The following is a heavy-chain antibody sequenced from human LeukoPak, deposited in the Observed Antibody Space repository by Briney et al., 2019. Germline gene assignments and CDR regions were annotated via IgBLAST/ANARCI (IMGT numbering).Heavy chain of an antibody. V-gene: IGHV3-23*01. D-gene: IGHD6-13*01. CDR1: GFTFSSYA. CDR3: AKDFKGLTIVAAGTFDY. J-gene: IGHJ4*02. CDR2: VSGGGGTT. Sequence: PGGSLRLSCAASGFTFSSYAMSWVRQAPGKGLEWVSTVSGGGGTTYYADSVKGRFTISRDNSKNTVFLQMNSLRAEDTAVYYCAKDFKGLTIVAAGTFDYWGQGTLVTVSS.